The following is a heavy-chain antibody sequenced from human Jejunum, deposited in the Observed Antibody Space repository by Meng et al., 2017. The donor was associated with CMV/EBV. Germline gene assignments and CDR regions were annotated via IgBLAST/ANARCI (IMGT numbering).Heavy chain of an antibody. CDR2: MNPNNGNT. D-gene: IGHD2-15*01. J-gene: IGHJ6*02. CDR3: ASHQQFCSGGSCYSLGYYYGMDV. Sequence: INWVRQAPGQGLEWMGWMNPNNGNTGYAQKFQGRFTMTWNTSISTAYMELSSLRSEDTAIYYCASHQQFCSGGSCYSLGYYYGMDVWGQGTTVTVS. V-gene: IGHV1-8*01.